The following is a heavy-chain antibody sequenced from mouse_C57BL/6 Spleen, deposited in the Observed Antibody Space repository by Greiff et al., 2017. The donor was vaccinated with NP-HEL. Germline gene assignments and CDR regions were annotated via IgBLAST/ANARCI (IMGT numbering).Heavy chain of an antibody. D-gene: IGHD1-1*01. V-gene: IGHV1-7*01. CDR2: INPSSGYT. Sequence: QVQLQQSGAELAKPGASVKLSCKASGYTFTSYWMHWVKQRPGQGLEWIGYINPSSGYTKYNQKFEDKATLTADKSSSTAYMQLSSLTYEDSAVYYCARPIYYYGSSHYYAMDYWGQGTSVTVSS. CDR3: ARPIYYYGSSHYYAMDY. J-gene: IGHJ4*01. CDR1: GYTFTSYW.